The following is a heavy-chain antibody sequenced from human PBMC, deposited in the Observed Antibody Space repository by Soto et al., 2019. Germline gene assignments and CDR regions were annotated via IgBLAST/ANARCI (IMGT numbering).Heavy chain of an antibody. J-gene: IGHJ6*03. CDR2: IIPILGIA. CDR1: GGTFSSYT. Sequence: QVQLVQSGAEVKKPGSSVKVSCKASGGTFSSYTISWVRQAPGQGLEWMGRIIPILGIANYAQKFQGRVTITADKSTSTAYMELSSLRSEDTAVYCCARGLDDYGDYATPYYYYYMDVWGKGTTVTVSS. D-gene: IGHD4-17*01. V-gene: IGHV1-69*02. CDR3: ARGLDDYGDYATPYYYYYMDV.